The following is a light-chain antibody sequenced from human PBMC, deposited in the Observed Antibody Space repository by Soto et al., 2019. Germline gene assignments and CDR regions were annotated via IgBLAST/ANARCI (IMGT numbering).Light chain of an antibody. CDR3: SSYAGSNNLYV. V-gene: IGLV2-8*01. CDR1: SSDIGVYNY. CDR2: EVS. Sequence: QSVLTQPPSASGSPGQSVTISCTGTSSDIGVYNYVSWYQQHPGKAPKLMIYEVSKRPSGVPDRFSGSKSGNTDSLTVSGLQAEDEADYYCSSYAGSNNLYVFGTGTKVTVL. J-gene: IGLJ1*01.